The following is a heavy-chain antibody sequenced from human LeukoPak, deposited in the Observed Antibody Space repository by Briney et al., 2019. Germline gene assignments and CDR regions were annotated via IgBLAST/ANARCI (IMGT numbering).Heavy chain of an antibody. J-gene: IGHJ4*02. CDR1: GFTFSSYW. CDR3: AKGPSSNYYDSSGPLGY. V-gene: IGHV3-23*01. Sequence: GGSLRLSCAASGFTFSSYWMHWVRQAPGKGLEWVSAISGSGGSTYYADSVKGRFTISRDNSNNTLYLQMNSLRAEDTGVYYCAKGPSSNYYDSSGPLGYWGQGTLVTVSS. D-gene: IGHD3-22*01. CDR2: ISGSGGST.